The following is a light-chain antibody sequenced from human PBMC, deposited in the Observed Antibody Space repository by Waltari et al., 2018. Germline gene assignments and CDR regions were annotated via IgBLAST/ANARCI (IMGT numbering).Light chain of an antibody. V-gene: IGKV1-5*03. Sequence: DIQMTQSPSTLSASVGDRVIITCRASQDISTWLAWYQQRPGEAPKRLIYQASTLERGVPSRFSGTGAGTEFTLTISSLQPDDFATYYCQQYKSFSRTFGQGTKVQVK. CDR1: QDISTW. CDR3: QQYKSFSRT. CDR2: QAS. J-gene: IGKJ1*01.